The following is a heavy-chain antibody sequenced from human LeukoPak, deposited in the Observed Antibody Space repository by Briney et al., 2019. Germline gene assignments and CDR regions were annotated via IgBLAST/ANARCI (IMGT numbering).Heavy chain of an antibody. CDR2: IIPIFGTA. J-gene: IGHJ3*02. CDR1: GGTFSSYA. Sequence: SVKVSCKASGGTFSSYAISWVRQAPGQGLEWMGGIIPIFGTANYTQKFQGRVTITADESTSTAYMELSSLRSEDTAVYYCASAGKGMGAHDAFDIWGQGTMVTVSS. D-gene: IGHD1-26*01. V-gene: IGHV1-69*01. CDR3: ASAGKGMGAHDAFDI.